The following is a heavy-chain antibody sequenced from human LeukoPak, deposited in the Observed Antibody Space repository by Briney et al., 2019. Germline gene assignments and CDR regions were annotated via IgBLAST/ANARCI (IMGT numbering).Heavy chain of an antibody. CDR2: IYYSGST. CDR1: GGSISSGGYY. Sequence: SETLSLTCTVSGGSISSGGYYWSWIRQHPGKGLEWIGYIYYSGSTYYNPSLKSRVTISVDTSKNQFSLKLSPVTAADTAVYYCARGHEVAFDIWGQGTMVTVSS. V-gene: IGHV4-31*03. J-gene: IGHJ3*02. CDR3: ARGHEVAFDI.